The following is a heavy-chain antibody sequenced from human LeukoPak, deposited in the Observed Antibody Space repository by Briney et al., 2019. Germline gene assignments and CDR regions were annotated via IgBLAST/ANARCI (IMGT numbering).Heavy chain of an antibody. V-gene: IGHV4-59*08. CDR3: ARDSYLDAFDI. D-gene: IGHD2-2*01. Sequence: SETLSLTCTVSGGSISSYYWSWIRQPPGMGLEWIGYIYYSGSTNYNPSLKSRVTISVDTSKNQFSLKLSSVTAADTAVYYCARDSYLDAFDIWGQGTMVTVSS. J-gene: IGHJ3*02. CDR1: GGSISSYY. CDR2: IYYSGST.